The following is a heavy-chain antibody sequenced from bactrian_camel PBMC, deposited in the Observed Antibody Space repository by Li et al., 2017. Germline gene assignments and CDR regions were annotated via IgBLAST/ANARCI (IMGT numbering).Heavy chain of an antibody. Sequence: VQLVESGGGSVEAGGSLNLSCVASGIYRSDCWGWFRQAPGKGREVVAAIDNGAAKYVDSVKGRFTVSKDKVKNTLYLQMKSLKAEDTAMYYCASEESIPLVDQARCRYNYMGQGTQVTVS. J-gene: IGHJ4*01. V-gene: IGHV3S53*01. D-gene: IGHD7*01. CDR1: GIYRSDC. CDR2: IDNGAA.